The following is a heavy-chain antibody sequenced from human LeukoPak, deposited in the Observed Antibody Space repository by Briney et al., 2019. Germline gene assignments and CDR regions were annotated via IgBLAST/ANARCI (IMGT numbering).Heavy chain of an antibody. CDR3: SGAPAYCGGDCYLDY. V-gene: IGHV4-4*07. Sequence: SETLSLTCTVSGGSISSYYWSWIRQPAGQGLEWIGRIYTSGSTNYNPSLKSRVTMSIATAKNQFSLNLSSLTAAAPAVYFFSGAPAYCGGDCYLDYWGQGTLVTVSS. CDR1: GGSISSYY. J-gene: IGHJ4*02. CDR2: IYTSGST. D-gene: IGHD2-21*02.